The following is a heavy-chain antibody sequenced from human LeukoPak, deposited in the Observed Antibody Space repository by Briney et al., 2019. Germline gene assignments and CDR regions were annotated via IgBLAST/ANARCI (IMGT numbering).Heavy chain of an antibody. Sequence: SVKVSCKASGGTFSSYAISWVRQAPGQGLEWMGGIIPIFGTANYAQKFQGRVTITVDESTSTAYMELSSLRSEDTAVYYCARTSYCGGDCLDYWGQGTLVTVSS. CDR3: ARTSYCGGDCLDY. D-gene: IGHD2-21*02. CDR2: IIPIFGTA. V-gene: IGHV1-69*13. J-gene: IGHJ4*02. CDR1: GGTFSSYA.